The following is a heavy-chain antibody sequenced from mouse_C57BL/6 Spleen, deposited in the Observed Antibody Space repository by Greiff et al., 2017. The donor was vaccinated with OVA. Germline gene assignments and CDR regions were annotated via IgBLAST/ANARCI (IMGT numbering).Heavy chain of an antibody. Sequence: QVQLKQPGAELVMPGASVKLSCKASGYTFTSYWMHWVKQRPGQGLEWIGEIDPSDSYTNYNQKFKGKSTLTVDKSSSTAYMQLSSLTSEDSAVYYCAKNYGSSGYFDVWGTGTTVTVSS. J-gene: IGHJ1*03. CDR3: AKNYGSSGYFDV. D-gene: IGHD1-1*01. V-gene: IGHV1-69*01. CDR2: IDPSDSYT. CDR1: GYTFTSYW.